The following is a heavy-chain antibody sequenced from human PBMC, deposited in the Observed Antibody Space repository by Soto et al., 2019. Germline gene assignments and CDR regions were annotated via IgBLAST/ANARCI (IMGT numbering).Heavy chain of an antibody. J-gene: IGHJ6*02. CDR3: ARDQGYYYYGMDV. CDR1: GVTSSNHW. V-gene: IGHV3-7*03. Sequence: QRLSSAGSGVTSSNHWMSWVSHAPGKGLEWVANIKQDGSEKYYVDSVKGRFTISRDNAKNSLYLQMNSLRAEDTAVYYCARDQGYYYYGMDVWGQGTTVSVSS. CDR2: IKQDGSEK.